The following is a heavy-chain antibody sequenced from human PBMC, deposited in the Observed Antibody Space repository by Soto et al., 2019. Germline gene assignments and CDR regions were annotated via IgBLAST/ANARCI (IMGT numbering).Heavy chain of an antibody. V-gene: IGHV4-59*08. J-gene: IGHJ4*02. CDR2: IYYGGSA. D-gene: IGHD2-8*01. Sequence: PSETLSLTCTVSGGSISTYYGNWIRQPPGKGLEWIGYIYYGGSANYNPSLKSRVTISVDTSKKQFSLKLSSVTAADTAVYYCARGGHCTNGVCSAPDYRRQGTLVTVSS. CDR1: GGSISTYY. CDR3: ARGGHCTNGVCSAPDY.